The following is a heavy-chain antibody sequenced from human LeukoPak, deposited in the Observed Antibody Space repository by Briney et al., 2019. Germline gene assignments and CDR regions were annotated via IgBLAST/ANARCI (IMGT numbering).Heavy chain of an antibody. CDR1: GFTFSSYS. J-gene: IGHJ4*02. CDR3: ARDQGMATETGRVDY. V-gene: IGHV3-48*04. D-gene: IGHD5-24*01. CDR2: ISSSSSTI. Sequence: PGGSLRLSCAASGFTFSSYSMNWVRQAPGKGLEWVSYISSSSSTIYYADSVKGRFTISRDNAKNSLYLQMNSLRAEDTAVYYCARDQGMATETGRVDYWGQGTLVTVSS.